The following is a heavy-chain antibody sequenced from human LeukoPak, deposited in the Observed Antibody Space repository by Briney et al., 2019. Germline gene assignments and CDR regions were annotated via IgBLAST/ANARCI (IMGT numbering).Heavy chain of an antibody. D-gene: IGHD5-24*01. CDR1: GFTFDDYA. J-gene: IGHJ4*02. CDR3: AKDYVRDGYNYGVFQN. CDR2: ISGDGGST. Sequence: QPGGSLRLSCAASGFTFDDYAMHWVRQAPGKGLEWVSLISGDGGSTYYVVSVKGRFTISRDNSKNSLYLHMNSLTTEDTALYYCAKDYVRDGYNYGVFQNWGRGTLVTVSS. V-gene: IGHV3-43*02.